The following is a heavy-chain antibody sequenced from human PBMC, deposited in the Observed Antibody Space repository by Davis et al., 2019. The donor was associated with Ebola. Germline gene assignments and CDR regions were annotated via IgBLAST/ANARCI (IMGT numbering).Heavy chain of an antibody. CDR3: AKGGVGAYYYGMDV. J-gene: IGHJ6*04. V-gene: IGHV3-23*01. CDR2: ISGSGGST. CDR1: GFTFSSYA. Sequence: GGSLRLSCAASGFTFSSYAMSWVRQAPGKGLEWVSAISGSGGSTYYADSVKGRFTISRDNSKNTLYLQMNSLRAEDTAVYYCAKGGVGAYYYGMDVWGKGTTVTVSS. D-gene: IGHD2-15*01.